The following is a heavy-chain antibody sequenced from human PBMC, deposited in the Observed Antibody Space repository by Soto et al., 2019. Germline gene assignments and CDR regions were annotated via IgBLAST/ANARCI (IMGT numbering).Heavy chain of an antibody. J-gene: IGHJ4*02. CDR1: GYSLSTYY. V-gene: IGHV4-4*07. CDR2: IHDTGRT. CDR3: ARESVSGTYRFDS. D-gene: IGHD3-16*02. Sequence: PSETLSLTCTVSGYSLSTYYWSWIRQPAGERLEWIGRIHDTGRTNYNPSLKSRVTMSVDTSKNQFSLRVNSVTAADTAVYYCARESVSGTYRFDSWGQGTLVTVSS.